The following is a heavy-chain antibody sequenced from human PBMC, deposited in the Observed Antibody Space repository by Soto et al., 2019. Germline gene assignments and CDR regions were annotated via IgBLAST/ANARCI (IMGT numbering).Heavy chain of an antibody. CDR2: IKSKTDGGTA. D-gene: IGHD1-26*01. CDR1: RFSFTNAW. V-gene: IGHV3-15*01. Sequence: VPLVESGGGFVQPGGSLRLSCVASRFSFTNAWMSWVRQAPGKGPEWVGRIKSKTDGGTADYAAPVKGRFTISRDDSQNTLYLHMDSLKTEDTALYHGSTDIGIYGLDIWGQGTTVTVSS. J-gene: IGHJ6*02. CDR3: STDIGIYGLDI.